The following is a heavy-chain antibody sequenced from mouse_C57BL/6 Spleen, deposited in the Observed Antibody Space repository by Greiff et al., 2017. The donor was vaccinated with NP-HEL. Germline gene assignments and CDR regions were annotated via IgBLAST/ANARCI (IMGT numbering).Heavy chain of an antibody. D-gene: IGHD2-1*01. CDR1: GYSITSGYY. J-gene: IGHJ4*01. V-gene: IGHV3-6*01. Sequence: ESGPGLVKPSQSLSLTCSVTGYSITSGYYWNWIRQFPGNKLEWMGYISYDGSNNYNPSLKNRISITRDTSKNQFFLKLNSVTTEDTATYYCARLYYGNDYYAMDYWGQGTSVTVSS. CDR2: ISYDGSN. CDR3: ARLYYGNDYYAMDY.